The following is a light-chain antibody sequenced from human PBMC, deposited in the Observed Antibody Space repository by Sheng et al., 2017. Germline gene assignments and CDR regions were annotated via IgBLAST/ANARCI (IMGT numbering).Light chain of an antibody. V-gene: IGLV3-19*01. CDR2: DKD. CDR3: SSRDSSGNHVL. J-gene: IGLJ2*01. CDR1: SLRSYY. Sequence: SSELTQDPAVSVALGQTVRITCQGDSLRSYYVSWYQQKPGQAPVLVMYDKDKRPSGIPDRFSGSSSENTASLTIAGPQAEDEADYCCSSRDSSGNHVLFGGGTKVTVL.